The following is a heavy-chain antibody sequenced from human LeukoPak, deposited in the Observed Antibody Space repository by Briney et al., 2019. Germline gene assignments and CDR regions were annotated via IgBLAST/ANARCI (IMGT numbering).Heavy chain of an antibody. V-gene: IGHV3-49*03. D-gene: IGHD3-3*01. CDR1: GFTFGDYA. J-gene: IGHJ4*02. CDR2: IRSKAYGGTT. CDR3: TRMDFWSGYYTAPDY. Sequence: GGSLRLSCTGSGFTFGDYAMSWFRQAPGKGLEWVSFIRSKAYGGTTEYAASVKGRFTISRDDSKSIAYLQMNSLKTEDTAVYYCTRMDFWSGYYTAPDYWGQGTLVTVSS.